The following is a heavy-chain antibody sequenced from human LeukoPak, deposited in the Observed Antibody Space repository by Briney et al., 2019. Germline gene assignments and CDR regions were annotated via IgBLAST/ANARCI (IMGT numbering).Heavy chain of an antibody. CDR2: IYTSGST. J-gene: IGHJ5*02. CDR1: GGSITSGDYY. V-gene: IGHV4-61*02. CDR3: ARDSGYCSSTSCSPANWFDP. Sequence: SETLSLTCTVSGGSITSGDYYWSWIRQPAGKGLEWIGRIYTSGSTNYNPSLKSRVTMSVDTFKNQFSLKLSSVTAADTAVYYCARDSGYCSSTSCSPANWFDPWGQGTLVTVSS. D-gene: IGHD2-2*03.